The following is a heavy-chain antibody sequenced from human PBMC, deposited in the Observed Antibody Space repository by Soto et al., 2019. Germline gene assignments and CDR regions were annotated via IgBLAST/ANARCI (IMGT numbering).Heavy chain of an antibody. Sequence: GGSLRLSCTASGFTFGDYAMSWFRQAPGKGLEWVGFIRSKAYGGTTEYAASVKGRFTISRDDSKSIAYLQMNSLKTEDTAVYYCTRDRGDDYGDYDRKDYYYYMDVWGKGPTVTVSS. D-gene: IGHD4-17*01. J-gene: IGHJ6*03. V-gene: IGHV3-49*03. CDR2: IRSKAYGGTT. CDR1: GFTFGDYA. CDR3: TRDRGDDYGDYDRKDYYYYMDV.